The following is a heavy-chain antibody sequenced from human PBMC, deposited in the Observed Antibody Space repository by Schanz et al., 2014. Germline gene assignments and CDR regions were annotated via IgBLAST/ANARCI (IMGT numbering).Heavy chain of an antibody. D-gene: IGHD2-2*01. V-gene: IGHV4-39*01. J-gene: IGHJ4*02. CDR3: VRHSYASGHFAGQHY. CDR2: SYYSGAT. Sequence: QVDLQESGPGLVKPSETLSLTCTVSGGSIDRSSFYWGWIRQAPGKGLAWIGSSYYSGATHYNPSSQSRSTIPFDTSKNQSPLTLRPVTATDTAVYYCVRHSYASGHFAGQHYWGQGILVTVSS. CDR1: GGSIDRSSFY.